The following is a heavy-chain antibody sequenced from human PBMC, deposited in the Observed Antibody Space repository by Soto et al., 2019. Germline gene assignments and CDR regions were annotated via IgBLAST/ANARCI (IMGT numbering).Heavy chain of an antibody. Sequence: GGSLRLSCAASGFTFSSYAMSWVRQAPGKGLEWVANIKQDGSEKYYVDSVKGRFTISRDNAKNSLYLQMNSLRAEDTAVYYCARQGWLFNLYYFDYWGQGTLVTVSS. J-gene: IGHJ4*02. CDR3: ARQGWLFNLYYFDY. CDR1: GFTFSSYA. D-gene: IGHD3-22*01. V-gene: IGHV3-7*05. CDR2: IKQDGSEK.